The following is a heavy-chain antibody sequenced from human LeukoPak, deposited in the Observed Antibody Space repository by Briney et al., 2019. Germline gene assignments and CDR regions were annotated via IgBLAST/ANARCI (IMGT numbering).Heavy chain of an antibody. Sequence: SGPTLVKTTQTLTLTCTFSGFSLSTSGVGVGWIRQPPGKALEWLALIYWDDDKRYSPSLKSRLTITKDTSKNQVVLTMTNMDPVDTATYYCAHRQAHQWLVRKDVFDPWGQGTLVTVSS. V-gene: IGHV2-5*02. D-gene: IGHD6-19*01. J-gene: IGHJ5*02. CDR2: IYWDDDK. CDR1: GFSLSTSGVG. CDR3: AHRQAHQWLVRKDVFDP.